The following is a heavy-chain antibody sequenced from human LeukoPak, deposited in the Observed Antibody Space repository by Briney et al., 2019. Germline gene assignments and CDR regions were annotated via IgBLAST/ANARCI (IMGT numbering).Heavy chain of an antibody. CDR2: IKQDGSEK. V-gene: IGHV3-7*01. Sequence: GGSLRLSCAASGFTFDSYWMSWVRQAPGKGLEWVANIKQDGSEKYYVDSVKGRFTISRDNAKNSLYLQMNSLRAEDTAVYYCARAGRTFGGVIIHWGQGTLVTVSS. J-gene: IGHJ4*02. D-gene: IGHD3-16*01. CDR1: GFTFDSYW. CDR3: ARAGRTFGGVIIH.